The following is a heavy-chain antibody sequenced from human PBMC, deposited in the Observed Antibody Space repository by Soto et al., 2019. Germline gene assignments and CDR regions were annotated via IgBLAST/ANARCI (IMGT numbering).Heavy chain of an antibody. CDR3: ATSLWFGTQPEI. CDR2: ISPSGTT. D-gene: IGHD3-10*01. V-gene: IGHV4-34*01. CDR1: GGSFSKNY. J-gene: IGHJ4*02. Sequence: SETLYLSCAVYGGSFSKNYWTGLRQPPGKGLEWIGEISPSGTTKYIPSLKSRGTISVDTSRKQFFLKVTSVSAADTAVYYCATSLWFGTQPEIWGPGTLVTVSS.